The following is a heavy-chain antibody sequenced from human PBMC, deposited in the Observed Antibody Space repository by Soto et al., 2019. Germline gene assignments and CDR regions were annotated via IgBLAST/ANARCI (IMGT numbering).Heavy chain of an antibody. CDR3: ARHRFDVTIFGVVTLGGMDV. V-gene: IGHV4-39*01. CDR2: IYYSGSN. D-gene: IGHD3-3*01. J-gene: IGHJ6*02. CDR1: GGSISSSSYY. Sequence: QLQLQESGPGLVKPSETLSLTCTVSGGSISSSSYYWGWIRQPPGKGLEWSGSIYYSGSNYYNPSLKSRLTISVDTSKNQFSLKLSSVTAADTAVYYCARHRFDVTIFGVVTLGGMDVWGQGTTVTVSS.